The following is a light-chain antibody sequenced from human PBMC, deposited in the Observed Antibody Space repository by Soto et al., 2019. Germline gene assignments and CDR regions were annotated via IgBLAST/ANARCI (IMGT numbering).Light chain of an antibody. CDR1: SSDVGNYNL. CDR2: EGN. Sequence: QSVLTQPASVSGSPGQSITVFCTGTSSDVGNYNLVSWYQHHPGEAPQLIVYEGNKRPSGVSNRFSGFKSGNTASLTISGLRAEDEADYYCCSYAGSNTYVFGTGTKVTVL. J-gene: IGLJ1*01. V-gene: IGLV2-23*01. CDR3: CSYAGSNTYV.